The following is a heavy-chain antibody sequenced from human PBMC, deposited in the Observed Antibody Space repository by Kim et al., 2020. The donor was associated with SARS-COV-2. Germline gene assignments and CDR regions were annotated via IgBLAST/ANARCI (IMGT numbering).Heavy chain of an antibody. CDR3: ARGRYTPRTYGMDV. D-gene: IGHD1-1*01. J-gene: IGHJ6*02. CDR1: GFTVSSNY. Sequence: GGSLRLSCAASGFTVSSNYMSWVRQAPGKGLEWVSVIYSGGSTYYADSVKGRFTISRDNSKNTLYLQMNSLRAEDTAVYYCARGRYTPRTYGMDVWGQGTTVTVSS. V-gene: IGHV3-53*01. CDR2: IYSGGST.